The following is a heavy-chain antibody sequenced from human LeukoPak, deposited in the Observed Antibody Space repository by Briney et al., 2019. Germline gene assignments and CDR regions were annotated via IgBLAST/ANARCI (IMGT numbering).Heavy chain of an antibody. D-gene: IGHD3-22*01. J-gene: IGHJ3*02. CDR1: GYTFTGYY. CDR2: INPNSGGT. CDR3: VSLYYYDSSGVIDAFDS. Sequence: GASVKVSCKASGYTFTGYYMHWVRQAPGQGLEWMGWINPNSGGTNYAQKFQGRVSMTRDTSISTAYMELSTLRSDDTAVYYCVSLYYYDSSGVIDAFDSGVQGTMVTVSS. V-gene: IGHV1-2*02.